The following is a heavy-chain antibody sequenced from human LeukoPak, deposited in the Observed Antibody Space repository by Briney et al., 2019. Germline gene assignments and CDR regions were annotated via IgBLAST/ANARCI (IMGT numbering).Heavy chain of an antibody. J-gene: IGHJ3*02. CDR2: ISAYNGNT. CDR1: GYSFTSYG. V-gene: IGHV1-18*01. CDR3: ARDWYCSGGSCYDTFDI. Sequence: ASVKVSCKASGYSFTSYGISWVRQAPGQGLEWMGCISAYNGNTKYAQKLQGRVTMTSDTSTTTAYMELRSLRSDDTAVYYCARDWYCSGGSCYDTFDIWGQGTMVTVSS. D-gene: IGHD2-15*01.